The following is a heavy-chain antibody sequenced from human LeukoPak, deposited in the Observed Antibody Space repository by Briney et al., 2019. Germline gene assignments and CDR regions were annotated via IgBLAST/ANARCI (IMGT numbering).Heavy chain of an antibody. V-gene: IGHV4-38-2*02. J-gene: IGHJ4*02. D-gene: IGHD1-26*01. Sequence: SETLSLTCTVSGYSLTNGYYWGWIRQPPGKGLEWIGSIYYSGSTYYNPSLKSRVTISVDTSKNQFSLKLSSVTAADTAVYYCARDQGILKWELDYWGQGTLVTVSS. CDR3: ARDQGILKWELDY. CDR2: IYYSGST. CDR1: GYSLTNGYY.